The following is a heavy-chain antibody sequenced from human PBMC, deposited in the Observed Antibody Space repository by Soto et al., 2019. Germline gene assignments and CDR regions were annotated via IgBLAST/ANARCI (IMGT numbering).Heavy chain of an antibody. Sequence: ASVKVSCKASGYTFFTYDISWVRQAPGQGLEWMGWISTYSGDTKYAQKFQGRVTMTTDTSTTTAYLELRSLRSDDTAVYYCARHHGPTTSENWFDPWGQGTRVTVSS. J-gene: IGHJ5*02. CDR3: ARHHGPTTSENWFDP. D-gene: IGHD5-12*01. V-gene: IGHV1-18*01. CDR2: ISTYSGDT. CDR1: GYTFFTYD.